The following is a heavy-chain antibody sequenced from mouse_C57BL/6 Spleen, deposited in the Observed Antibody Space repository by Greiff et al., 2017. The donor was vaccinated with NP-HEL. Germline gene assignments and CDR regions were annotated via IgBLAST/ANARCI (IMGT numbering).Heavy chain of an antibody. V-gene: IGHV1-69*01. CDR2: IDPSDSYT. CDR1: GYTFTSYW. D-gene: IGHD2-4*01. Sequence: VKLQQPGAELVMPGASVKLSCKASGYTFTSYWMHWVKQRPGQGLEWIGEIDPSDSYTNYNQKFKGKSTLTVDKSSSTAYMQLSSLTSEDSAVYYCARGDYGGGFAYWGQGTLVTVSA. CDR3: ARGDYGGGFAY. J-gene: IGHJ3*01.